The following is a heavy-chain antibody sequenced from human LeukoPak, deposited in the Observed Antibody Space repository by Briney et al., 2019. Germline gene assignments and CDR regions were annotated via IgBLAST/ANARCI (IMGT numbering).Heavy chain of an antibody. J-gene: IGHJ4*02. CDR2: INHSGST. V-gene: IGHV4-34*01. Sequence: SETLSLTCAVYGGSFSGYYWSWIRQPPGKGLEWIGEINHSGSTNYNPSLKSRVTISVDTSKNQFSLKLSSVAAADTTVYYCARGLPTGTASDYWGQGTLVTVSS. D-gene: IGHD1-1*01. CDR3: ARGLPTGTASDY. CDR1: GGSFSGYY.